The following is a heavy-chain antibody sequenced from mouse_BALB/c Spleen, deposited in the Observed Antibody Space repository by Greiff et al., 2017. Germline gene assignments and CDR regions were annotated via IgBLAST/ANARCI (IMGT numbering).Heavy chain of an antibody. V-gene: IGHV4-1*02. CDR1: GFDFSRYW. Sequence: EVKLMESGGGLVQPGGSLKLSCAASGFDFSRYWMSWVRQAPGKGLEWIGEINPDSSTINYTPSLKDKFIISRDNAKNTLYLQMSKVRSEDTALYYCARIYDYDGSWFAYWGQGTLVTVSA. J-gene: IGHJ3*01. CDR2: INPDSSTI. D-gene: IGHD2-4*01. CDR3: ARIYDYDGSWFAY.